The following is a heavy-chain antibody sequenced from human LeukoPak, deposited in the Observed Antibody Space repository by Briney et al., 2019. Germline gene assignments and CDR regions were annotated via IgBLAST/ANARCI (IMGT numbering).Heavy chain of an antibody. V-gene: IGHV1-18*01. CDR1: GYAFSSYG. CDR2: VGPYNRKT. D-gene: IGHD1-7*01. CDR3: ARGAPRGVWNFYFDY. Sequence: GASVKVSCKASGYAFSSYGFGWVRQAPGQGLEWMGWVGPYNRKTNYSQKFQGRVTMTTDTSTNTAYLELRTLRSDDTAVYYCARGAPRGVWNFYFDYWGQGTLVTVSS. J-gene: IGHJ4*02.